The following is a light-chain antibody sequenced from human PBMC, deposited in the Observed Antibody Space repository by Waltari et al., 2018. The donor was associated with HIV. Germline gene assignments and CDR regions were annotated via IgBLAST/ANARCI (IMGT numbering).Light chain of an antibody. CDR2: ANT. J-gene: IGLJ2*01. CDR1: DSNIGKHY. CDR3: AAWDSTLGLEV. V-gene: IGLV1-51*02. Sequence: QSALTQPPSVSAAPGQQIPLSCSGHDSNIGKHYDSWYHHHPGTAPKLLIYANTKLPSSLSTRFSGSKSATSATLGITGLQTGDEGDYFCAAWDSTLGLEVFGGGTRLTVL.